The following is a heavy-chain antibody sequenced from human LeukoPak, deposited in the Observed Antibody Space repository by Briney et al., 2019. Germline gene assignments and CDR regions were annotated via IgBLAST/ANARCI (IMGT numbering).Heavy chain of an antibody. CDR3: AREGAHHIAAAGDFDY. J-gene: IGHJ4*02. CDR2: IIPIFGTA. V-gene: IGHV1-69*13. D-gene: IGHD6-13*01. Sequence: SVQVSCKASGGTFSSYAISWVRQAPGQGLEWMGGIIPIFGTANYAQKFQGRVTITADESTSTAYMELSSLRSEDTAVYYRAREGAHHIAAAGDFDYWGQGTLVTVSS. CDR1: GGTFSSYA.